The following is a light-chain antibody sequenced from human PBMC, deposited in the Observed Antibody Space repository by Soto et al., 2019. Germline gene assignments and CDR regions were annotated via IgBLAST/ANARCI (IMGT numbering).Light chain of an antibody. CDR1: SSNIGSNT. CDR3: AAWDGSLNGVV. Sequence: QSVLTQPPSASETPGQRVIISCSGGSSNIGSNTVNWYQQVPGTAPKLLIYNENQRPSGVPDRFSGSKSGTSASLAISGLQSEDEADYYCAAWDGSLNGVVFGGGTQLTV. CDR2: NEN. J-gene: IGLJ3*02. V-gene: IGLV1-44*01.